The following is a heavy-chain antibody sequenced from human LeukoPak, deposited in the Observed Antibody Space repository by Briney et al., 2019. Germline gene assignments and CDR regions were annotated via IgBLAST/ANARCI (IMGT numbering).Heavy chain of an antibody. J-gene: IGHJ4*02. V-gene: IGHV3-23*01. Sequence: PGGSLRLSCAASGPAFSSYAISWVRQAPGKGLEWVSTISVASNTFYADSVKGRFTISRDNSRNTVYLQMTSLRAGDTAVYYCADYGVSGVRNNFYWGQGTLVTVSS. CDR3: ADYGVSGVRNNFY. D-gene: IGHD3-3*01. CDR2: ISVASNT. CDR1: GPAFSSYA.